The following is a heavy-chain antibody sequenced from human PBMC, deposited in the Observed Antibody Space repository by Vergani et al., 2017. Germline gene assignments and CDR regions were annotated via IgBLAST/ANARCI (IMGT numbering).Heavy chain of an antibody. CDR1: GGSISSGDYY. Sequence: QVQLQESGPGLVKPSQTLSLTCTVSGGSISSGDYYWSWIRQPPGKGLEWIGYFYYSGSTYYNPSLKSRVTISVDTSKNQFSRKLSSVTAADTAVYYCTSMTTALLFGYWGQGTLVTVSS. D-gene: IGHD4-17*01. V-gene: IGHV4-30-4*08. J-gene: IGHJ4*02. CDR3: TSMTTALLFGY. CDR2: FYYSGST.